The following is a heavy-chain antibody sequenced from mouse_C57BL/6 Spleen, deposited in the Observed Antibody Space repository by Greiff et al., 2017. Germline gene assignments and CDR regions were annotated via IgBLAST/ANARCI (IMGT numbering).Heavy chain of an antibody. CDR3: ASSIYYDYLYYAMDY. Sequence: EVQLVESGGGLVQPGGSLKLSCAASGFTFRDYYMYWVRQTPEKRLEWVAYISNGGGSTYYPDTVKGRITISRDNAKNSLYLQMSRLKSEDTAMYYCASSIYYDYLYYAMDYWGQGTSVTVSS. D-gene: IGHD2-4*01. CDR2: ISNGGGST. J-gene: IGHJ4*01. CDR1: GFTFRDYY. V-gene: IGHV5-12*01.